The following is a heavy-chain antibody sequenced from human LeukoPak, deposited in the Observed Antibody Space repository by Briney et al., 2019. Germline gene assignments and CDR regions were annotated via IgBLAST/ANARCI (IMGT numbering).Heavy chain of an antibody. J-gene: IGHJ4*02. CDR1: GITFSNHG. CDR3: ANLFGGYYYYGPDY. CDR2: ISGSGGST. V-gene: IGHV3-23*01. Sequence: PGGSLRLSCALSGITFSNHGMNWVRQAPGKGLEWVSSISGSGGSTYYADSVKGRFTISRDNSKNTLYLQMNSLRAEDTAVYYCANLFGGYYYYGPDYWGQGTLVTVSS. D-gene: IGHD3-22*01.